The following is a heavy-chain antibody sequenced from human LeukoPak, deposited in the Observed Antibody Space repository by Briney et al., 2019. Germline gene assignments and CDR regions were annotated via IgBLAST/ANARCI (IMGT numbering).Heavy chain of an antibody. D-gene: IGHD3-3*01. CDR1: GGSITSSSYY. CDR3: ARAPTIFGVVMLPGYFDY. J-gene: IGHJ4*02. Sequence: TSETLSLTCTVSGGSITSSSYYWGWIRQPPGKGLEWIGSIYYSGSTYYNPSLKSRVTISVDTSKNQFSLKLSSVTAADTAVYYCARAPTIFGVVMLPGYFDYWGQGTLVTVSS. CDR2: IYYSGST. V-gene: IGHV4-39*07.